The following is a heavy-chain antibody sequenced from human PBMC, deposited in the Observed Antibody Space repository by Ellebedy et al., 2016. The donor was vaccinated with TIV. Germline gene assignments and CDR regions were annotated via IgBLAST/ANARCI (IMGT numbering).Heavy chain of an antibody. J-gene: IGHJ3*02. CDR1: GFTFNNYA. CDR3: ARGRSHGFEI. Sequence: GESLKISXAASGFTFNNYAMSWVRQAPGKGLEWVSGMSGSGDSTYYADSVKGRFTISRVNSKNTVYLQMNSLRAEDSAVYYCARGRSHGFEIWGQGTMVTVSS. CDR2: MSGSGDST. V-gene: IGHV3-23*01.